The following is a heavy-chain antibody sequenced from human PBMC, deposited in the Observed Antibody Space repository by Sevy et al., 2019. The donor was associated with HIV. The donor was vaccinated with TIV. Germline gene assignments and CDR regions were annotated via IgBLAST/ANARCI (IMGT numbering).Heavy chain of an antibody. CDR3: ARGRSAVATYYTWSTVAGYYFDY. V-gene: IGHV4-31*03. CDR2: IHYSGST. D-gene: IGHD6-19*01. J-gene: IGHJ4*02. CDR1: GDSISSGANY. Sequence: SETLSLTCTVSGDSISSGANYWGWIRQHPVKGLEWIGYIHYSGSTYDNPSLKSRITMSVDTSKNQFSLKLRCVTASDTAVYYCARGRSAVATYYTWSTVAGYYFDYWGQGTLVTVSS.